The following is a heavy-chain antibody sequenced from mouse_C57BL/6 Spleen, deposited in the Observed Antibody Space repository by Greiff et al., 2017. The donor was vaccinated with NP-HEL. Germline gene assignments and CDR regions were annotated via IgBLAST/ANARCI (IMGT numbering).Heavy chain of an antibody. D-gene: IGHD1-1*01. V-gene: IGHV1-64*01. CDR3: ARDITTVVGYYFDY. Sequence: QVQLKQPGAELVKPGASVKLSCKASGYTFTSYWMHWVKQRPGQGLEWIGMIHPNSGSTNYNEKFKSKATLTVDKSSSTAYMQLSSLTSEDSAVYYCARDITTVVGYYFDYWGQGTTLTVSS. J-gene: IGHJ2*01. CDR2: IHPNSGST. CDR1: GYTFTSYW.